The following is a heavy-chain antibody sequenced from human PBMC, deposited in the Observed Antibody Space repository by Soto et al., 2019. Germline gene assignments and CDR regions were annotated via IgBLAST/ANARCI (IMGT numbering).Heavy chain of an antibody. J-gene: IGHJ4*02. D-gene: IGHD3-22*01. Sequence: SETLSLTCTVSGGSISSYYLSWIRQPPGKGLEWIGTIYYSGSTYYNPSLKSRVTISVDTSKNQFSLKLSSVTAEDTAVYYCASQPQYYYDSSGYRNWGQGTLVTVSS. CDR3: ASQPQYYYDSSGYRN. CDR2: IYYSGST. CDR1: GGSISSYY. V-gene: IGHV4-59*04.